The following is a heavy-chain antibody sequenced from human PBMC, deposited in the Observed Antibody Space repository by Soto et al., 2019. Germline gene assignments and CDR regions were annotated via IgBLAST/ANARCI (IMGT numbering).Heavy chain of an antibody. Sequence: QVQLQQWGAGLLKPSETLSLTCAVYGGSFSGYYWSWIRQPPGKGLEWMGEINHRGSTNYNPSLTSRVTTSVDTSTTQFSLKLSSVTAADTAVYYCARVPARYSSSFLAWYYYGMDVWGQGTTVTVSS. CDR2: INHRGST. J-gene: IGHJ6*02. CDR1: GGSFSGYY. V-gene: IGHV4-34*01. CDR3: ARVPARYSSSFLAWYYYGMDV. D-gene: IGHD6-13*01.